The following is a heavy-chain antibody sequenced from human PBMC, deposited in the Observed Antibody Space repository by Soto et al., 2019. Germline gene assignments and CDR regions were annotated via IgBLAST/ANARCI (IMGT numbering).Heavy chain of an antibody. Sequence: GGSLRLSCAASRFTFSSYGMHWVRQAPGKGLEWVADIWEDGSNKYYADSVKGRFTISRDNAKNSVDLQMNSLRAEDTAVYYCARDFMCPYGSPGCFFDYSGQGNMVTVSS. D-gene: IGHD2-15*01. CDR1: RFTFSSYG. CDR2: IWEDGSNK. J-gene: IGHJ4*02. V-gene: IGHV3-33*01. CDR3: ARDFMCPYGSPGCFFDY.